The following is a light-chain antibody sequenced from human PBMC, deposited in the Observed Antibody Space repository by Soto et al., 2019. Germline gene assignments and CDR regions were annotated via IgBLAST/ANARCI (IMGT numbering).Light chain of an antibody. V-gene: IGKV3-20*01. Sequence: EIVFTQSPGTLSLSPGERATLACRASQSVSSNYLAWYQQKPGQAPRLLIYGASSRATGIPDRFSGSGSGTDFTLTISRLEPEDFAVYYCQQYGSSLITFGGGTKMEIK. J-gene: IGKJ4*01. CDR3: QQYGSSLIT. CDR1: QSVSSNY. CDR2: GAS.